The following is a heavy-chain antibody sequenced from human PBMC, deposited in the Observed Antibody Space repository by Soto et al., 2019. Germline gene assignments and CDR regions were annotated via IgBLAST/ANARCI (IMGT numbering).Heavy chain of an antibody. D-gene: IGHD3-3*01. V-gene: IGHV3-48*02. CDR1: GFTFSSYS. J-gene: IGHJ4*02. CDR3: ARKGVASDY. Sequence: VGSLRLSCAASGFTFSSYSMNWVRQAPGKGLEWISYISTTSSSIYYADSVKGRFTISRDNAKNSLFLQMNSLRDEDTAVYYCARKGVASDYWGQGALVTVSS. CDR2: ISTTSSSI.